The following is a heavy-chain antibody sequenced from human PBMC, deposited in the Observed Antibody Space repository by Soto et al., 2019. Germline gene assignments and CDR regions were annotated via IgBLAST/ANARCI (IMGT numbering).Heavy chain of an antibody. D-gene: IGHD2-2*01. CDR2: INHSGST. V-gene: IGHV4-34*01. Sequence: SETLSLTCAVYGGSFSGYCWSWIRQPPGKGLEWIGEINHSGSTNYNPSLKSRVTISVDTSKNQFSLKLSSVTAADTAVYYCARGGRRAPRYCSSTSCYAGIGDGMDVWGQGTTVT. CDR1: GGSFSGYC. J-gene: IGHJ6*02. CDR3: ARGGRRAPRYCSSTSCYAGIGDGMDV.